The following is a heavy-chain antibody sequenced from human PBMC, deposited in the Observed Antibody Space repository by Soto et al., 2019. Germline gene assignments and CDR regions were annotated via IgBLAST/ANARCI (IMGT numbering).Heavy chain of an antibody. D-gene: IGHD2-15*01. CDR1: GFTVSSNY. CDR2: IYSGGST. J-gene: IGHJ5*02. CDR3: ARGYCSGGSCYGPNWFDP. Sequence: EVQLVETGGGLIQPGGSLRLSCAASGFTVSSNYMSWVRQAPGKGLEWVSVIYSGGSTYYADSVKGRFTISRDNSKNTLYLQRNSLRAEDTAVYYCARGYCSGGSCYGPNWFDPWGQGTLVTVSS. V-gene: IGHV3-53*02.